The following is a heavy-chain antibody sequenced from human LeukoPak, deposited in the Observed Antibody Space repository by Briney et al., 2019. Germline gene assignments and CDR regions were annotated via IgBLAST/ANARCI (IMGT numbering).Heavy chain of an antibody. CDR2: IYYSGST. CDR3: ARDLGGIYFEY. CDR1: GGSISSYY. V-gene: IGHV4-59*01. J-gene: IGHJ4*02. D-gene: IGHD1-26*01. Sequence: SETLSLTCTVSGGSISSYYWSWIRQPPGKGLEWIGYIYYSGSTNYNPSLRSRVTISVDTSKNQLSLKLSSVTAADTAVYYCARDLGGIYFEYWGQGTLVTVSS.